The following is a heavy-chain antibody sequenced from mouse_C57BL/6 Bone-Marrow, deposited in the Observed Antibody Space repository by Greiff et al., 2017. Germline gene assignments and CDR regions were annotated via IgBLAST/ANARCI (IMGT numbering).Heavy chain of an antibody. CDR3: TRSSYSNAWFAY. D-gene: IGHD2-5*01. CDR2: IVPETGGT. Sequence: QVQLQQSGAELVRPGASVTLSCKASGYTFTDYEMHWVKQTPVHGLAWIGAIVPETGGTAYNQKFKGKAILTADKSSSTAYMELRSLTSEDSAVDYCTRSSYSNAWFAYWGQGTLVTVSA. V-gene: IGHV1-15*01. J-gene: IGHJ3*01. CDR1: GYTFTDYE.